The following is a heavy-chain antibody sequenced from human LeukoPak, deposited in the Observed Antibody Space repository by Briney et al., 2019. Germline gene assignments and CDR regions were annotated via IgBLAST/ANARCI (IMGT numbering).Heavy chain of an antibody. Sequence: GGSLRLSCEASGSGFTFGNFGMSWVRQAPGKGLEWLSGISGSGYYTYYADSVKRRFTISRDNSTNTVYIKMNSLRAEDAAVYYCAKDGSWGDYYFYFYMNVWGKGTTVTVSS. CDR3: AKDGSWGDYYFYFYMNV. D-gene: IGHD3-16*01. V-gene: IGHV3-23*01. J-gene: IGHJ6*03. CDR2: ISGSGYYT. CDR1: GSGFTFGNFG.